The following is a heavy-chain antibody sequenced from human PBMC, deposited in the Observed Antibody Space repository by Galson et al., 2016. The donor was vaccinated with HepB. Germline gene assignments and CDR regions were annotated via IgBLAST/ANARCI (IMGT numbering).Heavy chain of an antibody. Sequence: SLRLSCAASGLTFSNYAMNWVRQAPGKGLEWVSSISGDSSTTYYADSVKGRFTISRDNSKNTFYLQMNSLRAEDTASYYCAKGGGSTWYISPHFVDPWGQGTLVTVSS. CDR2: ISGDSSTT. V-gene: IGHV3-23*01. J-gene: IGHJ5*02. CDR1: GLTFSNYA. CDR3: AKGGGSTWYISPHFVDP. D-gene: IGHD6-13*01.